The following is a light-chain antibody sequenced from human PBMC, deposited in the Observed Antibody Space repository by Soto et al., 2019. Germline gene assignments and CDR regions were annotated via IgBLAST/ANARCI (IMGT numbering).Light chain of an antibody. CDR1: SGRIASNY. CDR3: QSYDSINLGV. V-gene: IGLV6-57*04. Sequence: NFMLTQPHSVSESPGKTVTISCTRTSGRIASNYVQWYQQRPGGAPTTVIYEDNQRPSGVPDRFSGSIDSSSNSASLTISGLRTEDEADYYCQSYDSINLGVFGGGTQLTVL. CDR2: EDN. J-gene: IGLJ3*02.